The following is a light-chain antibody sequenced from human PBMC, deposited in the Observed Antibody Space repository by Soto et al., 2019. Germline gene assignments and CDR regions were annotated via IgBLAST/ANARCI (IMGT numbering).Light chain of an antibody. CDR3: QQYNNWPSFT. Sequence: EIVMTQSPATLSVSPGERATLSCRASQRVRSNLAWYQQKPGQAPRLLIYGASTRATGIPARFSGSGYGTEFTLAISSLQSEDVAVYYCQQYNNWPSFTFGPGTKVDIK. CDR1: QRVRSN. CDR2: GAS. J-gene: IGKJ3*01. V-gene: IGKV3-15*01.